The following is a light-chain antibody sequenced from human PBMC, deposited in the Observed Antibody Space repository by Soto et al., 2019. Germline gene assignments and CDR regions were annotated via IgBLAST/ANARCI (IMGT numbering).Light chain of an antibody. J-gene: IGLJ2*01. V-gene: IGLV2-8*01. Sequence: QSVLTQPPSASGSPGQSVTISCTGTSSDVGGYNYVSWYQQHPGKAPKLMIYEVSKRPSGVPDRFSGSKSGNTASLTVSGLQAEDEADYYCSSYAARVFGGGTKLTVL. CDR2: EVS. CDR3: SSYAARV. CDR1: SSDVGGYNY.